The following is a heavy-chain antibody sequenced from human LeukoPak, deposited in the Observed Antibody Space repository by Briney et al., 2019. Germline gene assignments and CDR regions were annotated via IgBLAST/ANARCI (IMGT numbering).Heavy chain of an antibody. V-gene: IGHV3-21*01. CDR2: ISSRSTNI. CDR1: GFTFSRYS. D-gene: IGHD6-19*01. CDR3: ARDAQWLVPEGYFYYMDV. Sequence: GGSLRLSCAGSGFTFSRYSMNWFRQAPGKGLERVSSISSRSTNIFYADSVKGRFTITRDNAKNSLYLQMNSLGAEDTAVYYCARDAQWLVPEGYFYYMDVWGKGTTVTVSS. J-gene: IGHJ6*03.